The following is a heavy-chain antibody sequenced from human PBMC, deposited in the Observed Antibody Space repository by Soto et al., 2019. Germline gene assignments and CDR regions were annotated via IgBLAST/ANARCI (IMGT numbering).Heavy chain of an antibody. V-gene: IGHV4-59*08. D-gene: IGHD6-13*01. CDR3: ARRKAAGNYYGMDV. J-gene: IGHJ6*02. CDR2: IYYSGST. Sequence: QVQLQESGPGLVKPSETLSLTCTVSGGSISSYYWSWIRQPPGKGLEWIGYIYYSGSTNYNPSLKSRVTISVDTSKNQFSLKLSSVTAADTVVYYCARRKAAGNYYGMDVWGQGTTVTVSS. CDR1: GGSISSYY.